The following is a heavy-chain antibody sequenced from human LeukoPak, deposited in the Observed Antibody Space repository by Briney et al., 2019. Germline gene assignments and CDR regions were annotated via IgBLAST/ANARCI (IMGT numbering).Heavy chain of an antibody. V-gene: IGHV4-34*01. CDR1: GGSFSGYY. CDR3: ARFVGGCSSTNCYTDS. Sequence: PSETLSLTCAVYGGSFSGYYWSWIRQPPGKGLEWIGEINHSGSTNYNPSLKSRVTISVDTSKNQFSLKLSSVTAADTAVYYCARFVGGCSSTNCYTDSWGQGTLVTVSS. J-gene: IGHJ5*01. D-gene: IGHD2-2*02. CDR2: INHSGST.